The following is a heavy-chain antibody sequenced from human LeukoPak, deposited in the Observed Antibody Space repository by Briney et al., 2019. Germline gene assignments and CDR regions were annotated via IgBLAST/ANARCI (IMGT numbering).Heavy chain of an antibody. J-gene: IGHJ4*02. CDR1: GFTFSSYA. CDR3: ARDARYSSGWYGEVDY. V-gene: IGHV3-30-3*01. CDR2: ISYDGSNK. D-gene: IGHD6-19*01. Sequence: GGSLRLSCAASGFTFSSYAMHWVRQAPGKGLEWVAVISYDGSNKYNAGSVKGRFTISRDNSKNTLYLQMNSLRAEDTAVYYCARDARYSSGWYGEVDYWGQGTLVTVSS.